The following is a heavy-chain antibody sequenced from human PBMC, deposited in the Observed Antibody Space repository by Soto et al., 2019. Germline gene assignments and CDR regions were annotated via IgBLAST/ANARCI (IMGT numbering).Heavy chain of an antibody. CDR3: AKVPYGVLDAFDI. V-gene: IGHV3-23*01. D-gene: IGHD4-17*01. J-gene: IGHJ3*02. CDR2: ISGSGGST. Sequence: GGSLKLACAASGFSFSIYAMGGVRQAPGKGLEWVSAISGSGGSTYYADSVKGRFTISRDNSKNTLYLQMNSLRAEDTAVYYCAKVPYGVLDAFDIWGQGTMVTVSS. CDR1: GFSFSIYA.